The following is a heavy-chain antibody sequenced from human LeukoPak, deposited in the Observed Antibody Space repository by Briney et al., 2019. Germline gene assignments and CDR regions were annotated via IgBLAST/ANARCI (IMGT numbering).Heavy chain of an antibody. Sequence: GGSLRLSCSASGFTFGSYWMSWVRQAPGKGLEWMANINRDGGDQNYVDSVKGRFTISRDNAKNSLFLQMNSLRAEDTALYYCARDGIPTYAFDIWGQGTMVTVSP. CDR1: GFTFGSYW. CDR3: ARDGIPTYAFDI. CDR2: INRDGGDQ. D-gene: IGHD1-26*01. J-gene: IGHJ3*02. V-gene: IGHV3-7*01.